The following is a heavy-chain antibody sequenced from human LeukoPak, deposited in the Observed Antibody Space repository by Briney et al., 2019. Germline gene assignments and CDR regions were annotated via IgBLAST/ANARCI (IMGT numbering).Heavy chain of an antibody. V-gene: IGHV4-39*07. CDR3: ARVSLSGKIFGVVMYFDY. CDR2: IYYSGST. Sequence: PSETLSLTCTVSGGSISSSSYYWGWIRQPPGKGLEWIGSIYYSGSTYYNPSLKSRVTISVDTSKNQFSLKLSSVTAADTAVYYCARVSLSGKIFGVVMYFDYWGQGTLVTVSS. CDR1: GGSISSSSYY. D-gene: IGHD3-3*01. J-gene: IGHJ4*02.